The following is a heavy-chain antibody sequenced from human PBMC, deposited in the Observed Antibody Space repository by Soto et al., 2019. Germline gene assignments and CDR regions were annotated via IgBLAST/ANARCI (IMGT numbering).Heavy chain of an antibody. CDR2: IKQDGSEK. CDR3: ARHYGDYVVSWFDP. D-gene: IGHD4-17*01. CDR1: GFIFSDYW. Sequence: EVQLVESGGGLVQPGGSLRLSCAVSGFIFSDYWMSWVRQAPGKGLEWVANIKQDGSEKYYVDSVKGRFTISRDNAKNSLYLQMNSLRAEDTAVYYCARHYGDYVVSWFDPWGQGTLVTVSS. J-gene: IGHJ5*02. V-gene: IGHV3-7*04.